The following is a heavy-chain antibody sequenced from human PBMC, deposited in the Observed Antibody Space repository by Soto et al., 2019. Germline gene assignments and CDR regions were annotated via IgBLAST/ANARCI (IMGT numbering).Heavy chain of an antibody. D-gene: IGHD3-16*01. CDR2: INPNVGGT. V-gene: IGHV1-2*02. J-gene: IGHJ5*02. CDR3: ARGGREVPRIPYGT. CDR1: GYTFSDYY. Sequence: QVQLVQSGAEVKKPGASVYVSCKASGYTFSDYYVHWVRQAPGQGLEWMGWINPNVGGTNYARKFQGRVTMTRDTSISTVYMKLTRLSPDDTAIYYCARGGREVPRIPYGTWGQGTRVTVSS.